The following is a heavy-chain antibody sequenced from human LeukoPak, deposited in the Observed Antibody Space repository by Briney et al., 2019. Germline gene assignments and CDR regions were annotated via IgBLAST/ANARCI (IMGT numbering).Heavy chain of an antibody. J-gene: IGHJ4*02. CDR3: ARPGGGYSIDY. Sequence: GGSLRLSCAASGFTFSDYYMSWIPQAPGRGQEWLSYISSSSTTYTKYADSVKGRFTISRDNAKNKLYLHMNSLRAEDTAVYYCARPGGGYSIDYWGQGTLVTVSS. D-gene: IGHD1-26*01. CDR2: ISSSSTTYT. V-gene: IGHV3-11*03. CDR1: GFTFSDYY.